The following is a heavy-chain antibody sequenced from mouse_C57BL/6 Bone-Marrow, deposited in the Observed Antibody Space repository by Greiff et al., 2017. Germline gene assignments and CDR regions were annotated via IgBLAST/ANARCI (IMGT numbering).Heavy chain of an antibody. J-gene: IGHJ2*01. CDR1: GYSFTGYF. CDR3: ARQDYYGSSYFDY. Sequence: EVQLQESGPELVKPGDSVKISCKASGYSFTGYFMNWVMQSHGKSLEWIGRINPYNGDTFYNQKFKGKATLTVDKSSSTAHMELRSLTSEDSAVYYCARQDYYGSSYFDYWGQGTTLTVSS. D-gene: IGHD1-1*01. CDR2: INPYNGDT. V-gene: IGHV1-20*01.